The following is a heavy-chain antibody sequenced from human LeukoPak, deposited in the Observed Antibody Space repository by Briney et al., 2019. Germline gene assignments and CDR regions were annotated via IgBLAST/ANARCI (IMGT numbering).Heavy chain of an antibody. Sequence: GGSLRLSCAASGFTVITNDMTWVRQAPGKGLEWVSVLYSDGNTNYADSVQGRFTISRDNSKNTLYLEMNSLSPDDTAVYYCARGVEPLAANTLAYWGQGTLVTVSS. CDR3: ARGVEPLAANTLAY. D-gene: IGHD1-14*01. CDR1: GFTVITND. J-gene: IGHJ4*02. V-gene: IGHV3-53*01. CDR2: LYSDGNT.